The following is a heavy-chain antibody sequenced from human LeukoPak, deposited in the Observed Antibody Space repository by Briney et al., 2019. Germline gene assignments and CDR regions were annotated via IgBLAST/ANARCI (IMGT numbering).Heavy chain of an antibody. CDR3: ARLASVPG. J-gene: IGHJ1*01. CDR2: IRPNSGDT. Sequence: ASVKVSCKASGYTFTGYYLHWVRQAPGQGLEWMGWIRPNSGDTNYAQKFQGRVTMTRDTSISTAYMELSSLRSDDTAVYYCARLASVPGWGQGTLVTASS. D-gene: IGHD6-19*01. V-gene: IGHV1-2*02. CDR1: GYTFTGYY.